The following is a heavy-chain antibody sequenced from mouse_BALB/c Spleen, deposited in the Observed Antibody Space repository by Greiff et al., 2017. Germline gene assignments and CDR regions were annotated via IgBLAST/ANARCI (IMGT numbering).Heavy chain of an antibody. Sequence: QVQLQQSGPGLVQPSQSLSITCTASGFSLTSYGVHWVRQSPGKGLEWLGVIWSGGSTDYYAAFISRLTISKDNSKSQVFFKMNSLQADDTAIYYCARRSDYDDGGFAYWGQGTLVTVSA. J-gene: IGHJ3*01. V-gene: IGHV2-4-1*01. D-gene: IGHD2-4*01. CDR2: IWSGGST. CDR1: GFSLTSYG. CDR3: ARRSDYDDGGFAY.